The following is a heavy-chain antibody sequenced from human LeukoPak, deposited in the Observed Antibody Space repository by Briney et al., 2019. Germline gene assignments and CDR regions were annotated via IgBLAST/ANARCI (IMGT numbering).Heavy chain of an antibody. CDR3: ARDGDYDSTGQPDAFDI. CDR1: GGTFRSYA. D-gene: IGHD3-22*01. J-gene: IGHJ3*02. Sequence: SVKVSCKASGGTFRSYAISWVRQAPGQGLEWMGGLIPIFGTANYAQKFQGRVTITADESTSTAYMELSSLGSEDTAVYYCARDGDYDSTGQPDAFDIWGQGTMVTVSS. V-gene: IGHV1-69*13. CDR2: LIPIFGTA.